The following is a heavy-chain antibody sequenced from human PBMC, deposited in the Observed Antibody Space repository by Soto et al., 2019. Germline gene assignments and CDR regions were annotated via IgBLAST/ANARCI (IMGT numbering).Heavy chain of an antibody. CDR2: INPNSGGT. D-gene: IGHD6-19*01. Sequence: GASVKVSCTASGYTYTGYYMHWVRQAPGQGLEWMGWINPNSGGTNYAQKFQGWVTMTRDTSISTAYMELSRLRSDDTAVYYCARALAVAGELDYYYYGMDVWGQGTTVTVSS. CDR3: ARALAVAGELDYYYYGMDV. J-gene: IGHJ6*02. CDR1: GYTYTGYY. V-gene: IGHV1-2*04.